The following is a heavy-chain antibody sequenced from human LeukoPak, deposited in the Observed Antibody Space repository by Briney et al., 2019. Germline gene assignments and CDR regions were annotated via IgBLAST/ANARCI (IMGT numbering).Heavy chain of an antibody. CDR1: GGSISSGGYS. D-gene: IGHD3-22*01. Sequence: SETLSLTCAVSGGSISSGGYSWSWIRQPPGKGLGWIGYIYHSGSTYYNPSLKSRVTISVDRSKNQFSLKLSSVTAADTAVYYCAGSPYYYDSSGYWTLGYWGQGTLVTVSS. V-gene: IGHV4-30-2*01. CDR2: IYHSGST. CDR3: AGSPYYYDSSGYWTLGY. J-gene: IGHJ4*02.